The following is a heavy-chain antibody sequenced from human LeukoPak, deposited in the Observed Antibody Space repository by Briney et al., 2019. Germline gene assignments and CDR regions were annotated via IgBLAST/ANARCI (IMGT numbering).Heavy chain of an antibody. V-gene: IGHV4-34*01. CDR1: GGSFTNFY. Sequence: SETLSLTCAVSGGSFTNFYWSWIRQPPGKGLEWIGDINQNGLTNYSPSLKGRVTISLDTSKNQFSLRLDSVTAADTAVYYCARAQAYFWYFDFWGRGTLVSVSS. CDR3: ARAQAYFWYFDF. J-gene: IGHJ2*01. D-gene: IGHD2/OR15-2a*01. CDR2: INQNGLT.